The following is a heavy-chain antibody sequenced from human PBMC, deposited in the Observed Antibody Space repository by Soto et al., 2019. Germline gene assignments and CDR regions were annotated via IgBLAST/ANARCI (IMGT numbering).Heavy chain of an antibody. V-gene: IGHV1-69*01. CDR3: ASRRSYYYDSSGYSGLFDP. CDR2: IIPIFGTA. Sequence: QVQLVQSGAEVKKPGSSVKVSCKASGGTFSSYAISWVRQAPGQGLEWMGGIIPIFGTANYAQKFQGRVTITADESTSTAYMELSSLRSEDTAVYYCASRRSYYYDSSGYSGLFDPWGQGTLVTVSS. J-gene: IGHJ5*02. D-gene: IGHD3-22*01. CDR1: GGTFSSYA.